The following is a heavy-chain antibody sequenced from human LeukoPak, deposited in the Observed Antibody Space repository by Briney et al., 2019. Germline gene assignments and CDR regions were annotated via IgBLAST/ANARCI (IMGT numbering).Heavy chain of an antibody. V-gene: IGHV3-7*01. D-gene: IGHD3-22*01. CDR3: ARDRALYDSRRGYYYTEDDY. CDR2: MNQDGSEK. J-gene: IGHJ4*02. CDR1: GFTFSSYW. Sequence: PGGSLRLSCAASGFTFSSYWMSWVRQAPGKGLEWVANMNQDGSEKYYLDSVKGRFTISRDNAKSSLHLQMNSLRGDDTAVYYCARDRALYDSRRGYYYTEDDYWGQGTLVTVSS.